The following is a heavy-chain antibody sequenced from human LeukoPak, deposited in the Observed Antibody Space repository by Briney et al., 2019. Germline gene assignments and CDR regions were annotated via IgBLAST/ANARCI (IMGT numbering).Heavy chain of an antibody. CDR2: IIPVLGSV. J-gene: IGHJ5*02. CDR3: ARDKSTIFGVTKGNWFDP. D-gene: IGHD3-3*01. Sequence: ASVKVSCKASGYIFTSYYMFWVRQAPGQGLEWMGGIIPVLGSVSYAQKFQGRVTINVDKSTNTVYMDLNSLASEDTAIYYCARDKSTIFGVTKGNWFDPWGQGTLVTVSS. V-gene: IGHV1-46*01. CDR1: GYIFTSYY.